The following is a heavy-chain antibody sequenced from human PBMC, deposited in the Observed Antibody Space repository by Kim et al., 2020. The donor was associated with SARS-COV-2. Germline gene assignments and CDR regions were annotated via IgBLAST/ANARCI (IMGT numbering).Heavy chain of an antibody. CDR2: INHSGST. Sequence: SETLSLTCAVYGGSFSGYYWSWIRQPPGKGLEWIGEINHSGSTNYNPSLKSRVTISVDTSKNQFSLKLSSVTAADTAVYYCARGREYSSSSTPRRWFDPWGQGTLVTVSS. J-gene: IGHJ5*02. D-gene: IGHD6-13*01. CDR3: ARGREYSSSSTPRRWFDP. CDR1: GGSFSGYY. V-gene: IGHV4-34*01.